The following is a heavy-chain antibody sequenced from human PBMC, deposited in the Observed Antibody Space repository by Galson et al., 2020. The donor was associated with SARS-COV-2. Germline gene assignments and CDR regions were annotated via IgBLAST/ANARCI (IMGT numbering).Heavy chain of an antibody. V-gene: IGHV4-59*01. CDR1: GGSISSYY. CDR3: ARDARGYFDY. Sequence: SETLSLTCTVSGGSISSYYWSWIRQPPGKGLEWIGYIYYSGSTNYNPSLKSRVTISVDTSKNQFSLKLSSVTAADTAVYYCARDARGYFDYWGQGTLVTVSS. CDR2: IYYSGST. J-gene: IGHJ4*02. D-gene: IGHD3-10*01.